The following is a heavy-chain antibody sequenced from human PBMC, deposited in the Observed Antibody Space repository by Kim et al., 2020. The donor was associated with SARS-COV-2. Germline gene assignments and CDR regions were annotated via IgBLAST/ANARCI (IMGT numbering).Heavy chain of an antibody. V-gene: IGHV7-4-1*02. CDR1: GYTFTSYA. Sequence: ASVKVSCKASGYTFTSYAMNWVRQAPGQGLEWMGWINTNTGNPTYAQGFTGRFVFSLDTSVSTAYLQISSLKAEDTAVYYCARSGSSGYYYGTADQNFDYWGQGTLVTVSS. CDR3: ARSGSSGYYYGTADQNFDY. CDR2: INTNTGNP. J-gene: IGHJ4*02. D-gene: IGHD3-22*01.